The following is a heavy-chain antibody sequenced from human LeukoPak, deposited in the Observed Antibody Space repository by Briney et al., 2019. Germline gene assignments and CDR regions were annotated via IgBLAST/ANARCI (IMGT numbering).Heavy chain of an antibody. CDR1: GFTVSSSH. V-gene: IGHV3-53*01. CDR3: ARGRNYFPIDY. Sequence: GGSLILSCAASGFTVSSSHMTWVRQTPGKGLEWVSVTYSGGNTDYADSVKGRFTISRDNSKNTLYLQMSSLRVEDTAIYYCARGRNYFPIDYWGQGTFVIVSS. CDR2: TYSGGNT. J-gene: IGHJ4*02. D-gene: IGHD2/OR15-2a*01.